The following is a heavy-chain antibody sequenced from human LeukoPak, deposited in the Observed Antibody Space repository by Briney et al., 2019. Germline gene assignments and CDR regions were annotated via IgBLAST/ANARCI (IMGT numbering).Heavy chain of an antibody. Sequence: SETLSLTCTVSGGSIRSSYYYWGWIRQPPGKGLEWIGSIYDSGSTYYNPSLRSRVTISVDTSKNQFSLKLSSVTAADTAVYYCARVAVVGGVGYYYYGMDVWGQGTTVTVSS. CDR3: ARVAVVGGVGYYYYGMDV. D-gene: IGHD2-15*01. V-gene: IGHV4-39*07. J-gene: IGHJ6*02. CDR1: GGSIRSSYYY. CDR2: IYDSGST.